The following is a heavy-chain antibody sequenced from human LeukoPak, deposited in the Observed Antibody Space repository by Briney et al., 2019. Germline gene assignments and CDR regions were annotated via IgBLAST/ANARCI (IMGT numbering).Heavy chain of an antibody. D-gene: IGHD2-2*01. CDR3: ARDCRGPSCWIFDY. CDR1: GFTFSSYS. V-gene: IGHV3-21*01. Sequence: PGGSLRLSCAASGFTFSSYSMNWVRQAPGKGLEWVSSISSSSSYIYYADSVKGRFTISRDNAKNSLFLQMNSLRAEDTAVYYCARDCRGPSCWIFDYWGQGTLVTVSS. J-gene: IGHJ4*02. CDR2: ISSSSSYI.